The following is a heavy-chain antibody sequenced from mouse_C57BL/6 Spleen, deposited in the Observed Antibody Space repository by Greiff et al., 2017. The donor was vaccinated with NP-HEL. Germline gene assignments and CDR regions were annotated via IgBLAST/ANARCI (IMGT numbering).Heavy chain of an antibody. Sequence: EVQVVESGGGLVKPGGSLKLSCAASGFTFSSYAMSWVRQTPEKRLEWVATISDGGSYTYYPDNVKGRFTISRDNAKNNLYLQMSHLKSEDTAMYYCARDQRDYYGSSYVWYFDVWGTGTTVTVSS. CDR1: GFTFSSYA. CDR2: ISDGGSYT. D-gene: IGHD1-1*01. V-gene: IGHV5-4*01. CDR3: ARDQRDYYGSSYVWYFDV. J-gene: IGHJ1*03.